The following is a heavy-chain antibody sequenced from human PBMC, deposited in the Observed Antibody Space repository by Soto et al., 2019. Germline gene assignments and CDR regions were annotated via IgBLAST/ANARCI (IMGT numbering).Heavy chain of an antibody. CDR3: ARGPGPDWNDGHIDY. CDR2: MNPNSGNT. V-gene: IGHV1-8*01. CDR1: GYTFTSYD. Sequence: GASVKVSCKASGYTFTSYDINWVRQATGQGLEWMGWMNPNSGNTGYAQKFKGRVTMTRNTSISTAYMEMSSLRSEDTALYYCARGPGPDWNDGHIDYWGQGTLVTVSS. J-gene: IGHJ4*02. D-gene: IGHD1-1*01.